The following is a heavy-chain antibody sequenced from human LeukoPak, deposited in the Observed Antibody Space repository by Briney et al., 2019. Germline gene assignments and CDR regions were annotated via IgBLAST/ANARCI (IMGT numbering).Heavy chain of an antibody. Sequence: PGGSLRLSCAASGFTFSSYGMHWVRQAPGKGLEWVAVISYDGSNKYYADSVKGRFTISRDNSKNTLYLQMNSLRAEDTAVYYCARDGSLYPFDYWGQGTLVTVSS. V-gene: IGHV3-30*03. D-gene: IGHD3-16*02. CDR2: ISYDGSNK. CDR3: ARDGSLYPFDY. J-gene: IGHJ4*02. CDR1: GFTFSSYG.